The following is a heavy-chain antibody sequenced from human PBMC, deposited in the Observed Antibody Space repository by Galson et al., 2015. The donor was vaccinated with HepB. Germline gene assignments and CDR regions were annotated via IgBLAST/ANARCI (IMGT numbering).Heavy chain of an antibody. D-gene: IGHD6-6*01. J-gene: IGHJ6*02. CDR2: TYYRSKWYH. V-gene: IGHV6-1*01. Sequence: CAISGDSVSSTSAAWNWIRQSPSRGLEWLGRTYYRSKWYHDYALSVKSRITINPETSKNHFSLQLNSVTPEDTAAYYCARGGPCHIVPRPPLKDYYSYYGLDVWGQGTTVTVSS. CDR1: GDSVSSTSAA. CDR3: ARGGPCHIVPRPPLKDYYSYYGLDV.